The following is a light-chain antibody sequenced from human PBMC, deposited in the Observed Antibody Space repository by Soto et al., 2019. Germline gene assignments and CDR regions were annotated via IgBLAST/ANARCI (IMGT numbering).Light chain of an antibody. Sequence: QSALTQPASVSGSPGQSITISCTGTSSDVGGYNYVSWYQQHPGKAPKLMIYGVTNRPSGVSNRFSGPKSADTASLTISGLQAEDEADYYCSSYTINSTQVFGTGTKVTVL. CDR2: GVT. CDR3: SSYTINSTQV. CDR1: SSDVGGYNY. V-gene: IGLV2-14*01. J-gene: IGLJ1*01.